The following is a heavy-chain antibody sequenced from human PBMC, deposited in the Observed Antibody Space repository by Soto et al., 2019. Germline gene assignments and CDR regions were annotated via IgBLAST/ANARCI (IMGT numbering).Heavy chain of an antibody. CDR1: GGSISSYY. J-gene: IGHJ4*02. D-gene: IGHD2-15*01. Sequence: SETLSLTCTVSGGSISSYYWSWIRQPPGKGLEWIGYIYYSGSTNYNPSLKSRVTISVDTSKNQFSLKLSSVTAADTAVYYCARGYCSGGSCYPDFDYWGQGTLVTVSS. V-gene: IGHV4-59*01. CDR2: IYYSGST. CDR3: ARGYCSGGSCYPDFDY.